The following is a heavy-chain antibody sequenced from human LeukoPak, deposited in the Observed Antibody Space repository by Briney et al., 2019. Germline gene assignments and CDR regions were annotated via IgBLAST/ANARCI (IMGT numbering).Heavy chain of an antibody. CDR1: GYSFTSYW. CDR2: IYPGDSDT. CDR3: ARHDHSGSYYGGAFDI. V-gene: IGHV5-51*01. Sequence: GESLKISCKGSGYSFTSYWIGWVRQMPGKGLEWMGIIYPGDSDTRYSPSFQGQVTISADKSISTAYLQWSSLKASDTAMYYCARHDHSGSYYGGAFDIWGQGTMVTVSS. J-gene: IGHJ3*02. D-gene: IGHD1-26*01.